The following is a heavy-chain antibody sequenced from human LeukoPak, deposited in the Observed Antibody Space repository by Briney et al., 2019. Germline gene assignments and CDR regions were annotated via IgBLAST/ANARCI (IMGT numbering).Heavy chain of an antibody. Sequence: GSLRLSCAASGFAVSSNYMSWVRQAPGKGLEWLGYIYDTGSTWYNPFLNGRVTISVDKSKSQFSLELSSVTAADTAIYFCARDLFGAPAGLGGFDSWGQGTLVTVSS. CDR2: IYDTGST. D-gene: IGHD6-13*01. V-gene: IGHV4-59*02. CDR3: ARDLFGAPAGLGGFDS. J-gene: IGHJ4*02. CDR1: GFAVSSNY.